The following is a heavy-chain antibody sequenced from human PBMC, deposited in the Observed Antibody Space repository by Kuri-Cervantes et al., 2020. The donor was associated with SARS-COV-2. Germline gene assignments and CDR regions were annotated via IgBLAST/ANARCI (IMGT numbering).Heavy chain of an antibody. CDR1: GFTFSGHW. CDR2: INPDGSYT. V-gene: IGHV3-74*01. J-gene: IGHJ4*02. CDR3: VRDGDHWNFDY. D-gene: IGHD1-1*01. Sequence: GESLKISCAASGFTFSGHWIHWDRQAPGKGLVWVSRINPDGSYTNNADSVKGRFTLSRDNAKNMLFLQMNSLRAEDTAVYYCVRDGDHWNFDYWGQGTLVTVSS.